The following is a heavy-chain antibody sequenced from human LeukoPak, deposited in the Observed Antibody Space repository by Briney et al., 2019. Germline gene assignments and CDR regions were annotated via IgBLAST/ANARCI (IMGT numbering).Heavy chain of an antibody. Sequence: SETLSLTCTVSGGSISSGDYYWSWIRQPPGKGWEWIGDIYYSGSTYYNPSLKSRVTISVDTSKNQFSLKLSSVTAADTAVYYCARSKSTVTIDYWGQGTLVTVSS. CDR1: GGSISSGDYY. CDR2: IYYSGST. CDR3: ARSKSTVTIDY. D-gene: IGHD4-17*01. V-gene: IGHV4-30-4*01. J-gene: IGHJ4*02.